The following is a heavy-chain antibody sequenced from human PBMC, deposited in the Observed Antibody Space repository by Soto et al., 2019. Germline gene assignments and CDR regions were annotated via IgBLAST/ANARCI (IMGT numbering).Heavy chain of an antibody. CDR1: GFTFSSYW. CDR3: ARVTTWEYGVWNY. J-gene: IGHJ4*02. CDR2: INPGGSIT. V-gene: IGHV3-74*01. D-gene: IGHD2-8*01. Sequence: EEQLVESGGGLVQPGGSLRLSCAASGFTFSSYWMHWVRQAPGKGLVWVSRINPGGSITAYADSVKGRFTIPRDNAKNTVYRPMHSLGGDETAGYYCARVTTWEYGVWNYWGQGTLVTVSS.